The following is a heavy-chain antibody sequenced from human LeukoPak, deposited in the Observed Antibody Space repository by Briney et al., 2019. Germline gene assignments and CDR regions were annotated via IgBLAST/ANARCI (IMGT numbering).Heavy chain of an antibody. D-gene: IGHD3-10*01. Sequence: GGSLRLSCVASGFTFSSNGMHWVRQAPGKGLEWVAFIRNDGSNKYYVDSVKGRFTIYRDNSKNTLYLQMNSLRAEDTAVYYCAKDRRAGSYDYWGQGTLVTVPS. J-gene: IGHJ4*02. CDR1: GFTFSSNG. CDR2: IRNDGSNK. V-gene: IGHV3-30*02. CDR3: AKDRRAGSYDY.